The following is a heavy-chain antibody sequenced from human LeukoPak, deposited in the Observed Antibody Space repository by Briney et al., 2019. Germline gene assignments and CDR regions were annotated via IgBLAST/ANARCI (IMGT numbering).Heavy chain of an antibody. CDR1: GFTFSSYW. V-gene: IGHV3-74*01. D-gene: IGHD4-17*01. CDR3: ARVSPNTVTTLQYFDY. Sequence: GGSLRLSCAASGFTFSSYWMHWVRQAPGKGLAWVSRINSDGSSTSYADSVKGRFTISRDNAKNTLYLQMNSLRAEDTAVYYCARVSPNTVTTLQYFDYWGQGTLVTVSS. CDR2: INSDGSST. J-gene: IGHJ4*02.